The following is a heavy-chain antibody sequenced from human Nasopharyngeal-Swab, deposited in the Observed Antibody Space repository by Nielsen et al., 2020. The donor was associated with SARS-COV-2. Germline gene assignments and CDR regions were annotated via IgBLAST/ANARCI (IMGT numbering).Heavy chain of an antibody. Sequence: PGQGLEWFGSLFYSGSTYYNPSLKSRVTISVDTSKNQFSLKLSSVTAADTAVYYCARRGVVVRGGYYFDYWGQGTLVTVSS. CDR3: ARRGVVVRGGYYFDY. V-gene: IGHV4-39*01. CDR2: LFYSGST. J-gene: IGHJ4*02. D-gene: IGHD2-15*01.